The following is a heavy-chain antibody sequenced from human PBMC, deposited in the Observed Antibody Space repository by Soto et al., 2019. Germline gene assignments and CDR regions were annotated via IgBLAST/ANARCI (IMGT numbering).Heavy chain of an antibody. Sequence: SGPTLVNPTQTLTLNGTFAGFSLSTSGMCVSWIRQPPGKALEWLALIDWDDDKYYSTSLKTRLTISKDTSKNQVVLTMTNMDPVDTATYYCARVLDPDYYDSSGYYLFDYWGQGTLVTVSS. CDR2: IDWDDDK. V-gene: IGHV2-70*01. CDR1: GFSLSTSGMC. CDR3: ARVLDPDYYDSSGYYLFDY. J-gene: IGHJ4*02. D-gene: IGHD3-22*01.